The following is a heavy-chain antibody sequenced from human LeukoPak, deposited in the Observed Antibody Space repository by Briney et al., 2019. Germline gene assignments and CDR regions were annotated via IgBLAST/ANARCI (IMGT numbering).Heavy chain of an antibody. D-gene: IGHD3-10*01. CDR2: IYHSGST. CDR3: ARGEIGSIGRLGY. V-gene: IGHV4-30-2*01. Sequence: SETLPLTCAVSGGSISSGGYSWSWLRQPPGKGLEWIGYIYHSGSTHYNPSLKSRVTISVDTSKNQFSLNLTSVTAADTAVYYCARGEIGSIGRLGYWGQGTLVTVSS. J-gene: IGHJ4*02. CDR1: GGSISSGGYS.